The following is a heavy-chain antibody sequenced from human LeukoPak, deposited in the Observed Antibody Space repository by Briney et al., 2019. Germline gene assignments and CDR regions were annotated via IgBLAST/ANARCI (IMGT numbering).Heavy chain of an antibody. CDR2: IWYDGSNK. V-gene: IGHV3-33*08. CDR3: AREHYYDSSGYYYRNFDY. Sequence: GGSLRLSCSASGFTFSSYAMHWVRQAPGKGLEWVAVIWYDGSNKYYADSVKGRFTISRDNSKNTLYLQMNSLRAEDTAVYYCAREHYYDSSGYYYRNFDYWGQGTLVTVSS. J-gene: IGHJ4*02. D-gene: IGHD3-22*01. CDR1: GFTFSSYA.